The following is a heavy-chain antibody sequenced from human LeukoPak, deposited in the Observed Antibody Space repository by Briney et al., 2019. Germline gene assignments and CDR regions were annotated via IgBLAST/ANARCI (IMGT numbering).Heavy chain of an antibody. CDR1: GFTFSSYA. V-gene: IGHV3-30-3*01. D-gene: IGHD6-6*01. Sequence: GRSLRLSCAASGFTFSSYAMHWVRQAPGKGLEWVAVISYDGSNKYYADSVKGRFTISRDNSKNTLYLQMNSLRAEDTAVYYCARHVGSSGRVWSQIDYWGQGTLVTVSS. J-gene: IGHJ4*02. CDR2: ISYDGSNK. CDR3: ARHVGSSGRVWSQIDY.